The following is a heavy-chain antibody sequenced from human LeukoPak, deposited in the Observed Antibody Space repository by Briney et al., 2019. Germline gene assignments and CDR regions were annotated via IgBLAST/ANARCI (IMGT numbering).Heavy chain of an antibody. CDR1: GYTFTGYY. CDR3: ARVRYGSGSFLDY. V-gene: IGHV1-2*02. Sequence: ASVKVSCKASGYTFTGYYMHWVRQAPGQGLEWMGWINPNSGGTNYAQKFQGRVTMTRDTSISTAYMELSRLRSDDTAVYYCARVRYGSGSFLDYWGQGTLVTVSS. D-gene: IGHD3-10*01. CDR2: INPNSGGT. J-gene: IGHJ4*02.